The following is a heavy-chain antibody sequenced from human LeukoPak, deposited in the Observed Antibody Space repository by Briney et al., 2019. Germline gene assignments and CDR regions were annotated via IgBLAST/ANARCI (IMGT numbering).Heavy chain of an antibody. D-gene: IGHD3-22*01. V-gene: IGHV3-30*03. CDR1: GFTFSSYG. Sequence: GRSLRLSCAASGFTFSSYGMHWVRQAPGKGLEWVAVISYDGSNKYYVDSVKGRFTISRDNSKNTLCLQMNSLRAEDTAVYYCASWSYYDSSGYTRAFDIWGQGTMVTVSS. J-gene: IGHJ3*02. CDR3: ASWSYYDSSGYTRAFDI. CDR2: ISYDGSNK.